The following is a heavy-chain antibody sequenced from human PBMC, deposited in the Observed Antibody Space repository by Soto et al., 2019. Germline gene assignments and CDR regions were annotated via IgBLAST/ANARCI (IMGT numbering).Heavy chain of an antibody. CDR1: GGSFSGYY. CDR3: ARGLSGWLIYFDY. V-gene: IGHV4-34*01. J-gene: IGHJ4*02. D-gene: IGHD6-19*01. Sequence: SETLSLTCAVYGGSFSGYYWSWIRQPPGKGLEWIGEINHSGSTNYNPSLKSRVTISVDTSKNQFSLKLSSVTAADTAVYYCARGLSGWLIYFDYWGQGTLVNVSS. CDR2: INHSGST.